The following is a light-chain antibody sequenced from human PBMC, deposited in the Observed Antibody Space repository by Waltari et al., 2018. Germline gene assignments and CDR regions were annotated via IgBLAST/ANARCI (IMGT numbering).Light chain of an antibody. CDR3: QTGGHGTWV. V-gene: IGLV4-69*01. Sequence: QLVLTQSPSASASLGASVKLTCTLDSGHSSNIVAWLPQQPEEGPRYLMKINSDGSPSKGDEIPDRFSGSSAGAERYLTISSVQSEDEADYYCQTGGHGTWVFGGGTKLTVL. CDR1: SGHSSNI. CDR2: INSDGSP. J-gene: IGLJ3*02.